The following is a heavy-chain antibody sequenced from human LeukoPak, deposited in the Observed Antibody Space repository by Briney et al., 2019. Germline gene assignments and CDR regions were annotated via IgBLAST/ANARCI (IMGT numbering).Heavy chain of an antibody. Sequence: PGGSLRLSCAASGFTFDDYAMHWVRQAPGKGLGWVSLISGDGGSTYYADSVKGRFTISRDNSKNSLYLQMNSLRTEDTALYYCAKDVGYSGYDYYFDYWGQGTLVTVSS. V-gene: IGHV3-43*02. J-gene: IGHJ4*02. CDR2: ISGDGGST. CDR3: AKDVGYSGYDYYFDY. D-gene: IGHD5-12*01. CDR1: GFTFDDYA.